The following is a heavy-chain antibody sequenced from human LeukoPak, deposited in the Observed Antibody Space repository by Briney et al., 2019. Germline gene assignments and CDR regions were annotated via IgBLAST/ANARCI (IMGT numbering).Heavy chain of an antibody. J-gene: IGHJ4*02. CDR2: IIPIFGIA. V-gene: IGHV1-69*17. CDR1: GGTFSSYA. CDR3: ARASHDYSNSDFGY. D-gene: IGHD4-11*01. Sequence: GSSVKVSCKASGGTFSSYAISWVRQAPGQGLEWMGGIIPIFGIASYAQKFQGRVTITADKSTSTAYMELSSLRSEDTAVYYCARASHDYSNSDFGYWGQGTLVTVSS.